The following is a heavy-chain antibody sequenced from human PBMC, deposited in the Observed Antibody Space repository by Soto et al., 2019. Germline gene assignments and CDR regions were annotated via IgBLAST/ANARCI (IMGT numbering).Heavy chain of an antibody. Sequence: GGSLRLSCAASGFTFSSYGMHWVRQAPGKGLEWVAVIWYDGSNKYYADSVKGRFTISRDNSKNTLYLQMNSLRAEDTAVYYCARDMVRGPYRDYYYYGMDVWGQGTTVTVSS. CDR1: GFTFSSYG. J-gene: IGHJ6*02. D-gene: IGHD3-10*01. CDR2: IWYDGSNK. CDR3: ARDMVRGPYRDYYYYGMDV. V-gene: IGHV3-33*01.